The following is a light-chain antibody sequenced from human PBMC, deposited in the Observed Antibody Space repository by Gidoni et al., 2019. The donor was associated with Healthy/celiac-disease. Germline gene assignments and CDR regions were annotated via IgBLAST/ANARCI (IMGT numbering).Light chain of an antibody. CDR1: NIGSKS. CDR2: ADS. V-gene: IGLV3-21*03. J-gene: IGLJ2*01. CDR3: QVWDSSSDLVV. Sequence: SYVLTQPPSASVAPGKTARITCGGNNIGSKSVHWYQRKPGQAPVLVVYADSDRPSGIPERFSGSNSGNTATLTISRVEAGDEADYYCQVWDSSSDLVVFGGGTKLTVL.